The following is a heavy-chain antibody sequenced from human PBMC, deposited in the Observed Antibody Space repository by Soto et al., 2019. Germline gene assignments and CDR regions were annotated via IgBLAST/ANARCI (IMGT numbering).Heavy chain of an antibody. CDR3: ARGNRGYYYGMDV. D-gene: IGHD3-10*01. CDR2: ISYDGSNK. V-gene: IGHV3-30-3*01. CDR1: GFTFSSYA. Sequence: QVQLVESGGGVVQPGRSLRLSCAASGFTFSSYAMHWVRQAPGKGLEWVAVISYDGSNKYYADSVKGRFTISRDNSKNTLYLQMNSLRAEDTAVYYCARGNRGYYYGMDVWGQGTTVTVSS. J-gene: IGHJ6*02.